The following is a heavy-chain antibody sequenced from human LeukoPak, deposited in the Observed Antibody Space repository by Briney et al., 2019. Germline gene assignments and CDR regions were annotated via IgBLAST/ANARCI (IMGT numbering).Heavy chain of an antibody. J-gene: IGHJ5*02. V-gene: IGHV1-69-2*01. Sequence: ASVKISCKVSGYTFTEYYMHWVQQAPGKRLEQMGLVDPEDGETIYAEKFQGRVTITADTSTDTAYMELSSLRSEDTAVYYCAMLVGENWFDPWGQGTLVTVSS. CDR3: AMLVGENWFDP. CDR2: VDPEDGET. D-gene: IGHD3-16*01. CDR1: GYTFTEYY.